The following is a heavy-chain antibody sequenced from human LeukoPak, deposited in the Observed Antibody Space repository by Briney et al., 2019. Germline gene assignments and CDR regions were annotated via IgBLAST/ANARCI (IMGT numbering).Heavy chain of an antibody. CDR2: IRGGGATT. D-gene: IGHD6-13*01. CDR3: AKSTGYSTTGRDFDS. J-gene: IGHJ4*02. V-gene: IGHV3-23*01. Sequence: AGGSLRLSCAASGFTFSSYAMSWVRQAPGKGLEWVSDIRGGGATTFYADSVKGRFTISRDNSKNTLYLQLSSLRAEDTAVYYCAKSTGYSTTGRDFDSWGRGTLVTVSS. CDR1: GFTFSSYA.